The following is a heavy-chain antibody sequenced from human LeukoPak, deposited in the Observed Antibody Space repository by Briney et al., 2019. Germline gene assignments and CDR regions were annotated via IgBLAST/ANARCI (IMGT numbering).Heavy chain of an antibody. CDR2: IYYSGST. J-gene: IGHJ4*02. Sequence: SETLSLTCTVSGGSISSSSYYWGWIRQPPGKGLEWIGSIYYSGSTYYNPSLKSRVTISVDTSKNQFSLKLSSVTAADTAVYYCARYPSSGWFGSTLYFDYWGQGTLVTVSS. CDR3: ARYPSSGWFGSTLYFDY. CDR1: GGSISSSSYY. V-gene: IGHV4-39*07. D-gene: IGHD6-19*01.